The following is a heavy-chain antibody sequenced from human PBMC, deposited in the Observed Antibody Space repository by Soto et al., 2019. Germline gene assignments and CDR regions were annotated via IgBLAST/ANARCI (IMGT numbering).Heavy chain of an antibody. D-gene: IGHD3-9*01. CDR2: MNPNSGNT. CDR1: GYTFTSYD. CDR3: ARVNYDILTGYYMGY. J-gene: IGHJ4*02. V-gene: IGHV1-8*01. Sequence: ASVKVSCKASGYTFTSYDINWVRQATGQGLEWMGWMNPNSGNTGYAQKFQGRVTMTRNTSISTAYMELSSLRSEDTAVYYCARVNYDILTGYYMGYWGQGTLVTVSS.